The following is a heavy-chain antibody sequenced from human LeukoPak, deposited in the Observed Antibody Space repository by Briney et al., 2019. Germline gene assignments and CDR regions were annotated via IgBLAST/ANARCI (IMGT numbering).Heavy chain of an antibody. CDR2: ITGLSTNK. Sequence: GGSLRLSCAASGFTFSSYAMSWVRQAPRKGLEWVSSITGLSTNKYYADSVKGRCTISRDNPKSTLYLQINSLRAEGAAIYYCATSLRFARGWLPPTYFDSWGRGALVTVSS. CDR1: GFTFSSYA. J-gene: IGHJ4*02. CDR3: ATSLRFARGWLPPTYFDS. D-gene: IGHD6-19*01. V-gene: IGHV3-23*01.